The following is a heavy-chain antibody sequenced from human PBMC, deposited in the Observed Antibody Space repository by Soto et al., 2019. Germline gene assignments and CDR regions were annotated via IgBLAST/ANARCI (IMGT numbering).Heavy chain of an antibody. V-gene: IGHV1-18*04. CDR1: GYTFASYG. D-gene: IGHD3-10*01. CDR2: ISAYNGNT. Sequence: QVQLVQSGAEVKKPGASVKVSCKASGYTFASYGITWVRQAPGQGLEWMGWISAYNGNTNYAQKLQGRVTMTTDTSTSTAYMELRSLRSDDTAVYSCARVRYYYCSGSYSDYWGQGTLVTVSS. CDR3: ARVRYYYCSGSYSDY. J-gene: IGHJ4*02.